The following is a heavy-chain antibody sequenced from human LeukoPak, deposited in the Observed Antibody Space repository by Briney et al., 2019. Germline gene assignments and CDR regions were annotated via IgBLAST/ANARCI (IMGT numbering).Heavy chain of an antibody. CDR3: AKGGLLDPSRASYFDY. D-gene: IGHD2-8*02. V-gene: IGHV3-23*01. CDR1: GFTFSTYA. Sequence: PGGSLRLSCAASGFTFSTYAMSWVRQAPGKGLEWVSAISGSGGSTYYADSVKGRFTISRDNSKNTLYLQMNSLRAEDTAVYYCAKGGLLDPSRASYFDYWGQGTLVTVSS. J-gene: IGHJ4*02. CDR2: ISGSGGST.